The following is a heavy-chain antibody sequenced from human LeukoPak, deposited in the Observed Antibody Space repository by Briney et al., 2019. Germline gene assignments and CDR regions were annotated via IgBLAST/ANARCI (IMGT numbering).Heavy chain of an antibody. J-gene: IGHJ4*02. D-gene: IGHD4-23*01. Sequence: GSSVKVFCKASGGTFSSYAISWVRQAPGQGLEWMGGIIPIFGTANYAQKFQGRVTITTDESASTAYMELSSLRSEDTAVYYCARAMPMVVTLPGKYYFDYWGQGTLVTVSS. CDR3: ARAMPMVVTLPGKYYFDY. CDR1: GGTFSSYA. CDR2: IIPIFGTA. V-gene: IGHV1-69*05.